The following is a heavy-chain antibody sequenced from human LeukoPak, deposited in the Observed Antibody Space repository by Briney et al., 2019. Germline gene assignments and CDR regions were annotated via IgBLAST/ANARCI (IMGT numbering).Heavy chain of an antibody. D-gene: IGHD3/OR15-3a*01. CDR3: ARAQVGHDAFDI. Sequence: SETLSLTCTVSGGSISTSSYYWGWIRQPPGKGLEWIGNIHNSESTYYNPSLKSRVTISVDTSKNQFSLKLSSVTAADTAVYYCARAQVGHDAFDIWGQGTMVTVSS. CDR2: IHNSEST. CDR1: GGSISTSSYY. V-gene: IGHV4-39*07. J-gene: IGHJ3*02.